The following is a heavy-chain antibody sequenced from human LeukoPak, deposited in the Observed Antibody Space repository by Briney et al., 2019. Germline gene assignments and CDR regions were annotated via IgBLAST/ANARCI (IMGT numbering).Heavy chain of an antibody. CDR2: ISSSGSTI. J-gene: IGHJ6*02. CDR3: ARPLRSGSYYYYYGMDV. D-gene: IGHD1-26*01. Sequence: PGGSLRLSCAASGFTFSDYYMSWIRQAPGKGLEWLSYISSSGSTIYYADSVKGRFTISRDNAKYSLYLQMNSLRAEDTAVYYCARPLRSGSYYYYYGMDVWGHGTTVTVSS. CDR1: GFTFSDYY. V-gene: IGHV3-11*01.